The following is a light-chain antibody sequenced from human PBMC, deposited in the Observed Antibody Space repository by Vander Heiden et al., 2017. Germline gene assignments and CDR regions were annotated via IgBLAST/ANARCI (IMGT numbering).Light chain of an antibody. CDR1: TLPTQY. V-gene: IGLV3-25*03. CDR3: QSSDNTDTYLI. J-gene: IGLJ2*01. Sequence: SELTQPPSVSVYPGQTVNITCSGDTLPTQYAFWYQQKAGQAPVVIIFKDFERPSGIPERFSASTSGTTVTLTINGVKPEDEADYYCQSSDNTDTYLIFGGGTKLTVL. CDR2: KDF.